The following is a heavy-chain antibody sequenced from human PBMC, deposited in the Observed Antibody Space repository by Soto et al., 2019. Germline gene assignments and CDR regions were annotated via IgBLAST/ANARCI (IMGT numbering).Heavy chain of an antibody. CDR1: GASFGTYY. CDR3: AGEGGGYRFDY. Sequence: QVQLQESGPGLVKPSETLSLTCAVSGASFGTYYWSWIRQPPGKGLEWIGYIFYSGHLKYNPSLKSRLTIPVAPPKNQTSLRLTSVTAADPAVYYCAGEGGGYRFDYWGQGTLVTVSS. V-gene: IGHV4-59*01. CDR2: IFYSGHL. J-gene: IGHJ4*02. D-gene: IGHD1-26*01.